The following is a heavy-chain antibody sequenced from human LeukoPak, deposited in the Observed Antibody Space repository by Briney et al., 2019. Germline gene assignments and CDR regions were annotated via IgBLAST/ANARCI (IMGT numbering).Heavy chain of an antibody. CDR3: ARTIALRECCPPSLWFDP. J-gene: IGHJ5*02. D-gene: IGHD3-10*01. V-gene: IGHV4-59*01. Sequence: SETLSLTCTVSGGTISSYYWSWIRQPPGKGLEWIGYIYYSGSTNYNPSLKSRVTISVDTSKNQFSLKLSSVTAADTAVYYCARTIALRECCPPSLWFDPWGQGTLVTVSS. CDR1: GGTISSYY. CDR2: IYYSGST.